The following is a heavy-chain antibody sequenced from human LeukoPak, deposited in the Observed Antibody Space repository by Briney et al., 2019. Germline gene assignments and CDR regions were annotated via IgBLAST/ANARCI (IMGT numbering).Heavy chain of an antibody. V-gene: IGHV3-53*01. Sequence: GGSLRLSCTVSGFTVSSNSMSWVRQAPGKGLEWVSFIYSDNTHYSDSVKGRFTISRDNAKNTLYLQMNSLRAEDTAVYYCARDSSSGWYNWFDPWGQGTLVTVSS. CDR3: ARDSSSGWYNWFDP. CDR2: IYSDNT. J-gene: IGHJ5*02. CDR1: GFTVSSNS. D-gene: IGHD6-19*01.